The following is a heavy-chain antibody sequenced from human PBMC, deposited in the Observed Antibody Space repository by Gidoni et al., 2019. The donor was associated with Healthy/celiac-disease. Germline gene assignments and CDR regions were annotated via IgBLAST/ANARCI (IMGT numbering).Heavy chain of an antibody. D-gene: IGHD1-7*01. CDR1: GFTFSSYS. V-gene: IGHV3-48*02. J-gene: IGHJ4*02. CDR3: ARETGTTGGLDY. Sequence: EVQLVESGGGLVQPGGSLRLSCAASGFTFSSYSMNWVRKGPGKGLEWVSYIRSSSSTRYYADSVKGRFTISRDNAKNSLYLQMNSLRDEDTAVYYCARETGTTGGLDYWGQGTLVTVSS. CDR2: IRSSSSTR.